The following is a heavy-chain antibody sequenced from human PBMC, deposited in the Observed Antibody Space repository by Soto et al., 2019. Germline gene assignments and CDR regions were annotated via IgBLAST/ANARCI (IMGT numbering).Heavy chain of an antibody. CDR3: TRDPRNYYDSSGSANWFDP. V-gene: IGHV3-73*01. D-gene: IGHD3-22*01. CDR1: GFTLSGSA. CDR2: IRSKTNSYAT. J-gene: IGHJ5*02. Sequence: PGGSLRLSCAASGFTLSGSAMHWVRQASGKGLEWVGRIRSKTNSYATAYAASVKGRFTISRDDSKNTAYLQMNSLKIEDTAVYYCTRDPRNYYDSSGSANWFDPWGQGTLVTVSS.